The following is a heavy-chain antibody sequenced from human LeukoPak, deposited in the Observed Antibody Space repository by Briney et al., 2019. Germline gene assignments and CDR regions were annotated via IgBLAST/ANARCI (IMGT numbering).Heavy chain of an antibody. CDR3: ARDSKTIFGVVSNPIDY. J-gene: IGHJ4*02. CDR2: ISSSSSYI. CDR1: GFTFSSYS. Sequence: PGGSLRLSCAASGFTFSSYSMNWVRQAPGKGLEWVSSISSSSSYIYYADSVKGRFTISRDNAKNSLYLQMNSLRAEDTAVYYCARDSKTIFGVVSNPIDYWGQGTLVTVSS. V-gene: IGHV3-21*01. D-gene: IGHD3-3*01.